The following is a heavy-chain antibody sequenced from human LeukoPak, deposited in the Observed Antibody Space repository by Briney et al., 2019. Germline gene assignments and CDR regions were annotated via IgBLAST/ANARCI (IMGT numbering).Heavy chain of an antibody. CDR1: GFTFSNAW. D-gene: IGHD3-22*01. CDR2: IKQDGSEK. Sequence: GGSLRLSCAASGFTFSNAWMSWVRQAPGKGLEWVANIKQDGSEKYYVDSVKGRFTISRDNAKNSLYLQMSSLRAEDTAVYYCARHVVAVGFDYWGQGTLVTVSS. V-gene: IGHV3-7*01. J-gene: IGHJ4*02. CDR3: ARHVVAVGFDY.